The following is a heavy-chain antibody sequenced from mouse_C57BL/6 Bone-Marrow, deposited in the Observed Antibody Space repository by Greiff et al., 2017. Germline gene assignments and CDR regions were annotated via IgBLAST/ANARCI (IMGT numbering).Heavy chain of an antibody. CDR1: GFTFSSYG. CDR3: ARHRTIIYDGYYAWFAY. V-gene: IGHV5-6*01. CDR2: ISSGGSYT. J-gene: IGHJ3*01. D-gene: IGHD2-3*01. Sequence: EVQLVESGGDLVKPGGSLKLSCAASGFTFSSYGMSWVRQTPDKRLEWVATISSGGSYTYYPDSVKGRFTISRDNAKNTLYLQMSSLKSEDTAIYYCARHRTIIYDGYYAWFAYWGQGTLVTVSA.